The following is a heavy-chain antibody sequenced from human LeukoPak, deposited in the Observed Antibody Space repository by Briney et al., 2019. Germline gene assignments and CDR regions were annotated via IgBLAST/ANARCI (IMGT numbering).Heavy chain of an antibody. CDR1: GGSFSGYY. Sequence: SETLSLTCAVYGGSFSGYYWSWIRQPPGKGMEWIGEINHSGSTNCNPSLKSRVTISVDTSKNQFSLKLSSVTAADTAVYYCVRRRLAVTRYNWFDPWGQGTLVTVSS. D-gene: IGHD4-17*01. J-gene: IGHJ5*02. CDR2: INHSGST. V-gene: IGHV4-34*01. CDR3: VRRRLAVTRYNWFDP.